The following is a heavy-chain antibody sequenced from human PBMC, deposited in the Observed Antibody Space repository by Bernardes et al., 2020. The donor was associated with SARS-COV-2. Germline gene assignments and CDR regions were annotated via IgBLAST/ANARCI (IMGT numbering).Heavy chain of an antibody. CDR3: AGNCSSTSCLGALDI. CDR1: GGSFSGYY. V-gene: IGHV4-34*01. D-gene: IGHD2-2*01. Sequence: SETLSLTCAVYGGSFSGYYWNWIRQPPGKGLEWIAKINHSGSTNYNPSLKSRVTISVDTSKNQFSLKLSSVTAADTAVYYCAGNCSSTSCLGALDIWGEGKMGTVSS. J-gene: IGHJ3*02. CDR2: INHSGST.